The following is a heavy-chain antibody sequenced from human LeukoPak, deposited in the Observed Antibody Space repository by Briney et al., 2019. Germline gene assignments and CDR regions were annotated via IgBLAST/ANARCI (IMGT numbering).Heavy chain of an antibody. CDR3: VRCRPAYGDGFDY. J-gene: IGHJ4*02. CDR1: GGSISSSSYY. V-gene: IGHV4-39*07. Sequence: SETLSLTCTVSGGSISSSSYYWGWIRQPPGKRLEWIGSIYYSGSTKYNPSLKSRVTMSVDTSKNQFSLKLSSVTAADTAVYYCVRCRPAYGDGFDYWGQGTLVTVSS. D-gene: IGHD4-17*01. CDR2: IYYSGST.